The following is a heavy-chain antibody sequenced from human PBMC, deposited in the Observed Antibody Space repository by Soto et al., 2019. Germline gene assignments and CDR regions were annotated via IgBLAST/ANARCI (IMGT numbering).Heavy chain of an antibody. CDR2: ISYDGSNE. V-gene: IGHV3-30-3*01. CDR3: ARSVVTAIPHYFQY. Sequence: QVQLVESGGGVVQPGRSLRLSCAASGFTFSSYAMHWVRQAPGKGLEWVALISYDGSNEYYADSVKGRFSISRDNSKNTLYLQMNSLRAEDTAVYYCARSVVTAIPHYFQYWGQGTLVTV. CDR1: GFTFSSYA. D-gene: IGHD2-21*02. J-gene: IGHJ1*01.